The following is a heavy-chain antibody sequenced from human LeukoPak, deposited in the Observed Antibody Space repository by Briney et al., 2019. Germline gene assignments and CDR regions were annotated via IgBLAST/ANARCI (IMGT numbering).Heavy chain of an antibody. D-gene: IGHD7-27*01. CDR3: ARGAAGAY. J-gene: IGHJ4*02. CDR2: ISSSGTAI. Sequence: GGSLRLSCAASGFTFSSNSMIWVRKAPGKGLEWVSYISSSGTAIYYADSVKGRFTISRDNAKNSLYLQMNSLRDEDTAVYYCARGAAGAYWGQGTLVTVSS. V-gene: IGHV3-48*02. CDR1: GFTFSSNS.